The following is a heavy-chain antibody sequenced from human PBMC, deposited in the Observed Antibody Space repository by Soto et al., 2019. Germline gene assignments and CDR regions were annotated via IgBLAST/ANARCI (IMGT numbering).Heavy chain of an antibody. Sequence: EVQLFESGGGLVQPGGSLRLSCAASGLTFSSSAMSWVRQAPGKGLEWVSAITPSGDNTYYADSVKGRFTISRDNSKNTLYLQMNSLRAEDTAIYYCAKDRPYFDYWGQGTLVTVSS. CDR1: GLTFSSSA. V-gene: IGHV3-23*01. CDR3: AKDRPYFDY. CDR2: ITPSGDNT. J-gene: IGHJ4*02.